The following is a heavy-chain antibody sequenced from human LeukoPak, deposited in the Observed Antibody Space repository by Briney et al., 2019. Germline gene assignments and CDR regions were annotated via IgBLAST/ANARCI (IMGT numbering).Heavy chain of an antibody. Sequence: PGGSLRLSCAASGFTFSSNVMIWVRQAPGEGLEWVSSIPASGGSTYYADSVKGRFTISRDNAKNSLYLQMNSLRAEDTAVYYCARDLIAAAGRNNWGQGTLVTVSS. CDR2: IPASGGST. J-gene: IGHJ4*02. CDR1: GFTFSSNV. V-gene: IGHV3-23*01. D-gene: IGHD6-13*01. CDR3: ARDLIAAAGRNN.